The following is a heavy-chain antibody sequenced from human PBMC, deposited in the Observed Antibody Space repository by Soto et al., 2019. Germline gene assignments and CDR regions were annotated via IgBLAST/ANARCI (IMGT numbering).Heavy chain of an antibody. Sequence: SETLSLTCTVSGGSISSYYWSWIRQPPGKGLEWIGYIYYSGSTNYTPSLKSRVTISVDTSKNQFSLKLSSVTAADTAVYYCARPRGDYGVPDAFDIWGQGTMVTVSS. CDR2: IYYSGST. J-gene: IGHJ3*02. V-gene: IGHV4-59*08. CDR3: ARPRGDYGVPDAFDI. CDR1: GGSISSYY. D-gene: IGHD4-17*01.